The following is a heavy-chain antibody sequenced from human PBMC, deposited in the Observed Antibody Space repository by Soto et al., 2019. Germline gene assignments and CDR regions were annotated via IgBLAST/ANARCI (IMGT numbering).Heavy chain of an antibody. V-gene: IGHV4-59*01. J-gene: IGHJ3*02. CDR3: ARASIEVAGNDAFDI. CDR2: IYYSGST. D-gene: IGHD6-19*01. Sequence: PSESLSLTCTVSGGSMSIYYWSWIRQPPGKGLEWIGYIYYSGSTNYNPSLKSRVTISVDTSKNQFSLKLSSVTAADTAVYYCARASIEVAGNDAFDIWGQGTMVTGSS. CDR1: GGSMSIYY.